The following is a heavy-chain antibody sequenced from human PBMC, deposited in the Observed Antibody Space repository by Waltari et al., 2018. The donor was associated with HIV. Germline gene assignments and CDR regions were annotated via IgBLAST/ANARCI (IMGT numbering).Heavy chain of an antibody. V-gene: IGHV2-70*01. J-gene: IGHJ4*02. CDR1: GFSLSTSGMC. Sequence: QVTLRESGPALVKPTQTLTLTCTFSGFSLSTSGMCVSWIRQPPGKALEWLALIDWDDDKYYSTSLKTRLTISKDTAKNQVVLTMTNMDPVDTATYYCARIRVGGYYFDYWGQGTLVTVSS. CDR3: ARIRVGGYYFDY. D-gene: IGHD2-15*01. CDR2: IDWDDDK.